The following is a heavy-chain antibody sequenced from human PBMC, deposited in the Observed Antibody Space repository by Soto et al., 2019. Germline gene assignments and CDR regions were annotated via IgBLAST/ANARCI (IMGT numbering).Heavy chain of an antibody. Sequence: QVHLVQSGAEVKKPGASVKVSCKASGYTFTSYGITWVRQAPGQGLEWMGWISAHNGNTDYAQKLQGRVIVTRDTXXXXXXXXXXXXXXXXXAVYYCARGRYGDYWGQGALVTVSS. CDR1: GYTFTSYG. CDR3: ARGRYGDY. J-gene: IGHJ4*02. D-gene: IGHD3-10*01. CDR2: ISAHNGNT. V-gene: IGHV1-18*01.